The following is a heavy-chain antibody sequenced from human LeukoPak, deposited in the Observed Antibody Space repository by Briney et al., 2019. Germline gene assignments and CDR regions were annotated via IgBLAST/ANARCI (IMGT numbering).Heavy chain of an antibody. D-gene: IGHD3-10*01. V-gene: IGHV1-2*02. CDR1: GFTFNAYY. J-gene: IGHJ4*02. Sequence: ASVKVSCKASGFTFNAYYIHWVRQAPGQGLEWMGWINPNTGDTNYAQKFQGRVTMTTGTSTSTVYMELRSLRSDDTAVYYCARDDNYGSGQPDDWGQGTLVTVSS. CDR3: ARDDNYGSGQPDD. CDR2: INPNTGDT.